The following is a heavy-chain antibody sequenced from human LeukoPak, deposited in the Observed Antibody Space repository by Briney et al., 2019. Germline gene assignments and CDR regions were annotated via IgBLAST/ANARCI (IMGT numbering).Heavy chain of an antibody. V-gene: IGHV3-48*03. CDR1: GFTFSSYE. Sequence: PGGSLRLSCAASGFTFSSYEMNWVRQAPGKGLEWVSYISSSGSTIYYADSVKGRFTISRDNAKNSLYLQMNSLRAGDTAVYYCASTIEMATISYFDYWGQGTLVTVSS. D-gene: IGHD5-24*01. J-gene: IGHJ4*02. CDR3: ASTIEMATISYFDY. CDR2: ISSSGSTI.